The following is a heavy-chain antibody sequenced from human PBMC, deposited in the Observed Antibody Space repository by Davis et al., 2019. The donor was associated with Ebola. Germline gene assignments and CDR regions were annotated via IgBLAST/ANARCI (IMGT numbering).Heavy chain of an antibody. CDR1: GFTFDDYA. J-gene: IGHJ6*02. CDR2: ISWNSGSI. Sequence: PGGSLRLSCAASGFTFDDYAMHWVRQAPGKGLEWVSGISWNSGSIGYADSVKGRFTISRDNAKNSLYLQMNSLRAEDTALYYCGGEWEGAYGMDVWGQGTTVTVSS. D-gene: IGHD1-26*01. CDR3: GGEWEGAYGMDV. V-gene: IGHV3-9*01.